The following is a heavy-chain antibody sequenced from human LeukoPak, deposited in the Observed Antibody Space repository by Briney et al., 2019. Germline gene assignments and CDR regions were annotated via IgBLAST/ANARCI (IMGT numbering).Heavy chain of an antibody. V-gene: IGHV3-21*01. D-gene: IGHD6-19*01. J-gene: IGHJ4*02. CDR2: ISSSSSYI. Sequence: PGGSLRLSCAASGFTFSSYAMSWVRQAPGKGLEWVSSISSSSSYIYYADSVKGRFTISRDNAKNSLYLQMNSLRAEDTAVYYCARIAVALFDYWGQGTLVTVSS. CDR1: GFTFSSYA. CDR3: ARIAVALFDY.